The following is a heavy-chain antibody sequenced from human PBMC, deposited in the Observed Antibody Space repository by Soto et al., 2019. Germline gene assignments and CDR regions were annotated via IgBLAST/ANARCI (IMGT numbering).Heavy chain of an antibody. J-gene: IGHJ4*02. CDR2: ISSSSSYI. Sequence: GGSLRLSCAASGFTFSSYSMNWVRQAPGKXLEWVSSISSSSSYIYYADSVKGRFTISRDNAKNSLYLQMNSLRAEDTAVYYCARAVGYCSGGSCLTFDYWGQGSLVTVSS. CDR1: GFTFSSYS. CDR3: ARAVGYCSGGSCLTFDY. V-gene: IGHV3-21*01. D-gene: IGHD2-15*01.